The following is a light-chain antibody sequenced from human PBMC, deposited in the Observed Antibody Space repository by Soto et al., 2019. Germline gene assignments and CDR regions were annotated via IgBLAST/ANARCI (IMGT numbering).Light chain of an antibody. CDR3: QQHSHWPPWT. Sequence: PVERATLSYRASENVRTFVDWYQQKPGQAPRLLIHGASNRATGIPDRFSGSGSGTDFTLTISNLEPEDFAVYYCQQHSHWPPWTFGQGTKVDIK. CDR2: GAS. J-gene: IGKJ1*01. V-gene: IGKV3-11*01. CDR1: ENVRTF.